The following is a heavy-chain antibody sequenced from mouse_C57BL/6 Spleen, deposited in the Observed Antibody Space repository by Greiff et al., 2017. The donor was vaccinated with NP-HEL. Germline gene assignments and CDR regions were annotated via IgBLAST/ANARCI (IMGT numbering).Heavy chain of an antibody. Sequence: VKLQESGAELVRPGASVTLSCKASGYTFTNYEMHWVKQTPVHGLEWIGAIDPETGGTAYNQKFKGKAILTADKSSSTAYMELRSLTSEDSAVYYCTISGIYYDYDRRYFDYWGQGTTLTVSS. CDR3: TISGIYYDYDRRYFDY. CDR1: GYTFTNYE. J-gene: IGHJ2*01. D-gene: IGHD2-4*01. CDR2: IDPETGGT. V-gene: IGHV1-15*01.